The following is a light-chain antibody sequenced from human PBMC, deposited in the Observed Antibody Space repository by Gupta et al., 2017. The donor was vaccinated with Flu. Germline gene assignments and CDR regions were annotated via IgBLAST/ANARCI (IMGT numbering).Light chain of an antibody. V-gene: IGLV1-47*01. CDR2: RNN. Sequence: QSVLLQVPSASATRAHRVTMSCHGSCSNIGGNYVYWYPQHPGTAPKLLIHRNNQRPSGVPDRFSGSRSGTSASVAISGLRSEDEDDYYCAAWDDSLSDKGVFGGGTKLTVL. J-gene: IGLJ3*02. CDR1: CSNIGGNY. CDR3: AAWDDSLSDKGV.